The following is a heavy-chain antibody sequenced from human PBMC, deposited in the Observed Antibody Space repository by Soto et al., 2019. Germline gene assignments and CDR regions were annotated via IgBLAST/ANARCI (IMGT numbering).Heavy chain of an antibody. Sequence: EVQLVESGGGLVQPGGSLRLSCAASGFTVSSNYMSWVRQAPGKGLEWVSVIYSGGSTYYADSVKGRFTISRDNPKNTLYLQMNSLRAEDTAVYYCARDNAVAGTYYYYYMDVWGKGTTVTVSS. J-gene: IGHJ6*03. CDR3: ARDNAVAGTYYYYYMDV. D-gene: IGHD6-19*01. V-gene: IGHV3-66*01. CDR1: GFTVSSNY. CDR2: IYSGGST.